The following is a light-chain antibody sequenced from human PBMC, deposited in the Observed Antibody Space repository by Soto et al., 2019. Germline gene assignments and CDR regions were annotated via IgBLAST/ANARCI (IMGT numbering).Light chain of an antibody. CDR2: GAS. Sequence: ELVMTQSPATLSLSPGRRATLSCRASQSLTTDLAWYQQKPGQPPRLLIDGASTRATDFPARFSGRGAGTDVTLTISSLQHEDVATYYCQQSYSTPLTFGGGTKVDIK. CDR1: QSLTTD. CDR3: QQSYSTPLT. J-gene: IGKJ4*01. V-gene: IGKV3-15*01.